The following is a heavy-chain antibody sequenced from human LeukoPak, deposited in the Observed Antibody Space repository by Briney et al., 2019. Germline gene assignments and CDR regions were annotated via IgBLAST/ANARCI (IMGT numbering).Heavy chain of an antibody. Sequence: GGSLRLSCAASGFTFSSFAMSWVRQAPGKGLQWVSAISGSGGSTYYADSVKGRFTISRDNSKNTLYLQMNSLGAEDTAVYYCAKVAPYGNYLFHYWGQGTLVTVSS. CDR3: AKVAPYGNYLFHY. CDR2: ISGSGGST. D-gene: IGHD1-7*01. CDR1: GFTFSSFA. J-gene: IGHJ4*02. V-gene: IGHV3-23*01.